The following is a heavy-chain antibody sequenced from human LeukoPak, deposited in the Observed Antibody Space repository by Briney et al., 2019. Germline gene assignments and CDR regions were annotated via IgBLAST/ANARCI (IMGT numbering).Heavy chain of an antibody. J-gene: IGHJ3*02. V-gene: IGHV4-59*01. CDR3: ARVVWLHDAFDI. Sequence: SETLSLTCTVSGGSICSYYWSWIRQPPGKGLEWIGYIYYSGSTNYNPSLKSRVTISVDTSKNQFSLKLSSVTAADTAVYYCARVVWLHDAFDIWGQGTMVTVSS. CDR1: GGSICSYY. CDR2: IYYSGST. D-gene: IGHD5-24*01.